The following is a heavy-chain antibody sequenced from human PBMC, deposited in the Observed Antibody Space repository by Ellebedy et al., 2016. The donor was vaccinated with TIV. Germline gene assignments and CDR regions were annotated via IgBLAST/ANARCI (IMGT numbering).Heavy chain of an antibody. V-gene: IGHV4-34*01. D-gene: IGHD3-10*01. Sequence: SETMSLTXAVYGWSFSGYYWTWIRQAPGKGLEWLGEINDRGTPYYNPSLKSRVTISVDTSKNQFSLKLSSVTAADTAGYYCAIDFENTRGVRVVVNQALDVWGQGTTVTVSS. CDR3: AIDFENTRGVRVVVNQALDV. CDR2: INDRGTP. J-gene: IGHJ6*02. CDR1: GWSFSGYY.